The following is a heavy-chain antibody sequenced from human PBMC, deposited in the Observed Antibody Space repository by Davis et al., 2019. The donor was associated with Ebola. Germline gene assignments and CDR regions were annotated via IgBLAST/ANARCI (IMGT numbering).Heavy chain of an antibody. D-gene: IGHD1-26*01. CDR3: ARYSGTHSDY. J-gene: IGHJ4*02. Sequence: AASVKVSCKASGYSFTRYYIQWVRQAPGQGLEWMGLINPNDGSTSYAQNFLDRVTMTRDTSTSTVYMELSSLRSEDTAVYYCARYSGTHSDYWGQGTLVTVSS. V-gene: IGHV1-46*01. CDR2: INPNDGST. CDR1: GYSFTRYY.